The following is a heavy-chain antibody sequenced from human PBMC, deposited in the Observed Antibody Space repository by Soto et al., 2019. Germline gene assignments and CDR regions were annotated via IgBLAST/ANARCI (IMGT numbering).Heavy chain of an antibody. D-gene: IGHD2-15*01. Sequence: PGGSLRLSCAASGFTFSSYGMHWVRQAPGKGLEWVAVISFDGRNKYYGDSVKGRFTISRDNSKNTLYLQMNSLRAEDTAVYYCVKDKEYQVLLRMGYAWGQGTTVTVSS. CDR3: VKDKEYQVLLRMGYA. CDR1: GFTFSSYG. CDR2: ISFDGRNK. V-gene: IGHV3-30*18. J-gene: IGHJ6*02.